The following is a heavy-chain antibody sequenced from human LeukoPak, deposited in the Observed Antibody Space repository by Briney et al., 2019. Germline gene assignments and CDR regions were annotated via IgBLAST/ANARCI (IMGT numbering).Heavy chain of an antibody. Sequence: PGGSLRLSCAASGFTFSSYAMSWVRQAPGKGLEWVSAISGSGGSTYYADSVKGRFTISRDNSKNTLYLQMNSLRAEDTAVYYCAKDAGTARQDETFGFDYWGQGTLVIVSS. CDR1: GFTFSSYA. CDR2: ISGSGGST. D-gene: IGHD6-6*01. J-gene: IGHJ4*02. CDR3: AKDAGTARQDETFGFDY. V-gene: IGHV3-23*01.